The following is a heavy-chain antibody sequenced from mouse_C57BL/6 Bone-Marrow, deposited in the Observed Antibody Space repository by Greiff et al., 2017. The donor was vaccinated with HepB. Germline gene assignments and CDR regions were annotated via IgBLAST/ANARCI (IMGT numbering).Heavy chain of an antibody. D-gene: IGHD2-2*01. CDR1: GYSITSGYY. J-gene: IGHJ3*01. Sequence: ESGPGLVKPSQSLSLTCSVTGYSITSGYYWNWIRQFPGNKLEWMGYISYDGSNNYNPSLKNRISITRDTSKNQFFLKLNSVTTEDTATYYCASPSMVTTKEVEDFAYWGQGTLVTVSA. CDR2: ISYDGSN. V-gene: IGHV3-6*01. CDR3: ASPSMVTTKEVEDFAY.